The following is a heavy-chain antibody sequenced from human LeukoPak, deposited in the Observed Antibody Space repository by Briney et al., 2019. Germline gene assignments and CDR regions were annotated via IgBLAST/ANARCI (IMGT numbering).Heavy chain of an antibody. Sequence: SETLSLTCTVSGGSISSGGYYWSWIRQHPGKGLEWIGYIYYSGSTYYNPSLKSRVTISVDTSKNQFSLKLNSVTAADTAVYYCARVRGVRGESDAFDIWGQGTMVTVSS. CDR3: ARVRGVRGESDAFDI. V-gene: IGHV4-31*03. D-gene: IGHD3-10*01. CDR1: GGSISSGGYY. CDR2: IYYSGST. J-gene: IGHJ3*02.